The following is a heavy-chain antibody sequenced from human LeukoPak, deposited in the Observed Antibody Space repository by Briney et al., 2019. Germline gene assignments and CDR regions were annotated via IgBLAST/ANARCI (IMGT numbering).Heavy chain of an antibody. D-gene: IGHD2-2*01. V-gene: IGHV1-69*13. J-gene: IGHJ6*02. CDR1: GGTFSSYA. CDR3: AGGLVVPAAMHYYYYHGMDV. Sequence: SVKVSCKASGGTFSSYAISWVRQAPGQGLGWMGGIIPIFGTGNYAQKFPGRVTITVDESTSTAYMELSSLRSEATAVYYFAGGLVVPAAMHYYYYHGMDVWGQGTTGTVS. CDR2: IIPIFGTG.